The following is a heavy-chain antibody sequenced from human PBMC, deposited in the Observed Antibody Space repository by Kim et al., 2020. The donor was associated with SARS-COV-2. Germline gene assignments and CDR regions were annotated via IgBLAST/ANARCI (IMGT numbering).Heavy chain of an antibody. V-gene: IGHV1-69*13. CDR3: ARLTATVTNYYYYGMDV. J-gene: IGHJ6*02. CDR1: GGTFNNYA. D-gene: IGHD5-18*01. CDR2: IIPIFGTA. Sequence: SVKVSCKASGGTFNNYAITWVRQAPGQGLEWMGGIIPIFGTAHYAQKFQGRVTITADESTSTAYMELSSLRSEDTAVYYCARLTATVTNYYYYGMDVWGQGTAVTVSS.